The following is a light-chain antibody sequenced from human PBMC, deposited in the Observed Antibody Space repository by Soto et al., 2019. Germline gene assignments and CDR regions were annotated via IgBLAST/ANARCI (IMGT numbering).Light chain of an antibody. CDR2: DVS. J-gene: IGLJ1*01. V-gene: IGLV2-14*03. CDR1: SSDVGGYNY. CDR3: SSYTASNTRQIV. Sequence: LTQPASVSGSPGQSITISCTGTSSDVGGYNYVSWYQHHPGKAPKLMIYDVSNRPSGVSNRFSGSKSGNAASLTISGLQPEDEADYYCSSYTASNTRQIVFGTGTKVTVL.